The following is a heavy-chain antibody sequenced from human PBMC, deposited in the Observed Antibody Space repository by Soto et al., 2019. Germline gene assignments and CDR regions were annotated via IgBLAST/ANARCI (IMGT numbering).Heavy chain of an antibody. Sequence: SVKVSCKASGDTFSSYAISWLRQAHGQGLEWMGGIIPIFGTANYAQKFQGRVTITADESTSTAYMELSSLRSEDTAVYYCVASVVVTATNNWFDPWGQGTLVTVSS. CDR2: IIPIFGTA. CDR1: GDTFSSYA. CDR3: VASVVVTATNNWFDP. J-gene: IGHJ5*02. D-gene: IGHD2-21*02. V-gene: IGHV1-69*01.